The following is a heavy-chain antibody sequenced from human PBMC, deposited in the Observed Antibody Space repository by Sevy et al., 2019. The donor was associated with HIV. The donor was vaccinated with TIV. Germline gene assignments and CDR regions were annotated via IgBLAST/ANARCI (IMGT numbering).Heavy chain of an antibody. Sequence: GGSLRLSCAASGFTFSSYAMSWVRQAPGKGLEWVSAISGSGGSTYYADSVKGRFTISRDNSKNTLYLQMNSLRAEDTAVYYCVNSPRYYYDSSGYYFQPAFDIWGQGTMVTVSS. CDR1: GFTFSSYA. CDR3: VNSPRYYYDSSGYYFQPAFDI. CDR2: ISGSGGST. D-gene: IGHD3-22*01. J-gene: IGHJ3*02. V-gene: IGHV3-23*01.